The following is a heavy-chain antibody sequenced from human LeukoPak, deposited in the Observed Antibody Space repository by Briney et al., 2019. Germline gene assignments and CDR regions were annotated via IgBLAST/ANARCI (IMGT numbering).Heavy chain of an antibody. J-gene: IGHJ4*02. CDR3: AKGNLGTHVDY. CDR1: GFTFSTYA. Sequence: PGRSLRLSCAASGFTFSTYAMHWVRQTPGKGLEWVAVIWYDGSDQFYADSVKGRFTISRDNSKNTLYLQMNSLRAEDTAVYYCAKGNLGTHVDYWGQGTLVTVSS. CDR2: IWYDGSDQ. V-gene: IGHV3-33*06. D-gene: IGHD7-27*01.